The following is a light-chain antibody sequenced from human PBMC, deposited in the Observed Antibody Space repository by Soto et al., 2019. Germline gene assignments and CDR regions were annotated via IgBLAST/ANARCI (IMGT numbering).Light chain of an antibody. J-gene: IGLJ1*01. CDR2: EVS. CDR1: SSDIGGYNY. V-gene: IGLV2-14*01. CDR3: SSYTSSNYV. Sequence: ALTQPASVSGSPGQSITISCTGTSSDIGGYNYVSWYQQHPGKAPKLMIYEVSNRPSGVSNRFSGSKSGNTASLTISGLQAEDEADYYCSSYTSSNYVFGTGTKVTVL.